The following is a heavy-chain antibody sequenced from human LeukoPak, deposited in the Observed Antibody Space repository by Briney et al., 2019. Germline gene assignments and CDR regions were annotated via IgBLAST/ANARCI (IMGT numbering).Heavy chain of an antibody. V-gene: IGHV3-21*01. Sequence: GGSLRLSCAASGFTFSSYSMNWVRQAPGKGLEWVSSISSSSSYIYYADSVKGRFTISRDNAKNSLYLQMNSLRAEDTAVYYCAREGPIVVVVADTNWFDPWGQGTLVTVSS. CDR3: AREGPIVVVVADTNWFDP. J-gene: IGHJ5*02. D-gene: IGHD2-15*01. CDR1: GFTFSSYS. CDR2: ISSSSSYI.